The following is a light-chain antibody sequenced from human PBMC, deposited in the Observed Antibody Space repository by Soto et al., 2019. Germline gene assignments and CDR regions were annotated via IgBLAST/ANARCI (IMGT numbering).Light chain of an antibody. CDR3: MQGTHWPPYT. CDR2: QVS. J-gene: IGKJ2*01. V-gene: IGKV2-30*01. Sequence: DVVMTQSPLSLPVTLGQPASISCRSSQSLAYVDGNTYLNWFQQRPGQSPRRLIYQVSNRDSGVPVRFSGSVSGTDCTLKIIRVEADDVGVYYCMQGTHWPPYTFGQGIKLEIK. CDR1: QSLAYVDGNTY.